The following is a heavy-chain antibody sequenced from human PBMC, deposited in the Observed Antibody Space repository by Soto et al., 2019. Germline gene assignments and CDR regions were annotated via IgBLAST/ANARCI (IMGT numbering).Heavy chain of an antibody. CDR3: AREQVVVATTPHWYFDL. Sequence: ASVKVSCKASGYTFTNYAMHWVRQAPGQRLEWMGWIDPGNGNTKYSQKFQGRVTITRDTSASTAYMELSSLRSEDTAVYYCAREQVVVATTPHWYFDLWGRGTLVTVSS. CDR2: IDPGNGNT. J-gene: IGHJ2*01. D-gene: IGHD2-15*01. CDR1: GYTFTNYA. V-gene: IGHV1-3*01.